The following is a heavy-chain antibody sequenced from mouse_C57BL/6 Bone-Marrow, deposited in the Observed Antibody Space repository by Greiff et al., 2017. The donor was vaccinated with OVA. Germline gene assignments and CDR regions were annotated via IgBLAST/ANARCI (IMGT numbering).Heavy chain of an antibody. Sequence: QVQLQQPGAELVKPGASVKMSCKASGYTFTSYWITWVKQRPGQGLEWIGDIYPGSGSTNYNEKFKSKATLTVDTSPSTADIQLISLTSEDSAVYYWARSFDYWGQGTTLTVSS. J-gene: IGHJ2*01. CDR1: GYTFTSYW. V-gene: IGHV1-55*01. CDR3: ARSFDY. CDR2: IYPGSGST.